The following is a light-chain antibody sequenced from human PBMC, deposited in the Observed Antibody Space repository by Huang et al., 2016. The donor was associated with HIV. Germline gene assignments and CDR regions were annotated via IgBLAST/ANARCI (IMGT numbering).Light chain of an antibody. V-gene: IGKV3-15*01. CDR2: GAS. Sequence: EIVMTQSPATLSVSPGERAILLCRASQNIDTNVAWYQQKPGQSPRLLIFGASTRATGISARFTGGGSETEFTLTINSVQSEDVAMYYWHQYNDWPPWTFGQGTRVEI. CDR1: QNIDTN. CDR3: HQYNDWPPWT. J-gene: IGKJ1*01.